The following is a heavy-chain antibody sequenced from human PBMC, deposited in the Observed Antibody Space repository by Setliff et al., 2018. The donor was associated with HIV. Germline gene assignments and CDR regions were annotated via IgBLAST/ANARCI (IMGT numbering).Heavy chain of an antibody. CDR3: VRPSFGIGGGSMFDS. D-gene: IGHD3-3*01. CDR1: GGSISTSNYY. V-gene: IGHV4-39*01. J-gene: IGHJ4*02. Sequence: PSETLSLTCTVSGGSISTSNYYWGWVRQPPGKGLEWVGNVDYTGSTYYNPSLKSRVTISVGTSKRQFFLNLSSATTADTAMYYCVRPSFGIGGGSMFDSWGQGIVVTVSS. CDR2: VDYTGST.